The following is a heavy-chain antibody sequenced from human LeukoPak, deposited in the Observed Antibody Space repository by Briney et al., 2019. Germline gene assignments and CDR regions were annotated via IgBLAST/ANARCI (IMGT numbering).Heavy chain of an antibody. CDR1: GFTFSSYA. CDR2: ISGSGANT. J-gene: IGHJ4*02. CDR3: AKDPNSGSYYGRGYFDY. Sequence: GGSLRLSCAASGFTFSSYAMSWVRQAPGKGLEWVSAISGSGANTYYADSVKGRLTISRDNSRNTLYLQMNNLRAEDTAVYYCAKDPNSGSYYGRGYFDYWGQGTLVTVSS. V-gene: IGHV3-23*01. D-gene: IGHD1-26*01.